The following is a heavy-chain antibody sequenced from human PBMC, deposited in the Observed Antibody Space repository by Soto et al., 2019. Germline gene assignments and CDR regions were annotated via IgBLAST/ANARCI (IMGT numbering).Heavy chain of an antibody. J-gene: IGHJ6*02. Sequence: GGSLRLSCAASGFTFSSYAMSWVRQAPGKGLEWVSAISGSGGSTYYADSVKGRFTISRDNSKNTLYLQRNSLRAEDTAVYYCAKYSGSYYGGLYYYGMDVWGQGTTVTVS. CDR3: AKYSGSYYGGLYYYGMDV. V-gene: IGHV3-23*01. CDR2: ISGSGGST. D-gene: IGHD1-26*01. CDR1: GFTFSSYA.